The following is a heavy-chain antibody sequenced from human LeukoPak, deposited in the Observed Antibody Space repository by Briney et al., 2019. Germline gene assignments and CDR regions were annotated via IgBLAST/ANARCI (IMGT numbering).Heavy chain of an antibody. J-gene: IGHJ5*02. CDR1: GFIFSSYA. D-gene: IGHD6-13*01. CDR2: IWSDGSNK. V-gene: IGHV3-33*01. CDR3: ARGIAAAGNPNWFDP. Sequence: PGRSLRLSCAAPGFIFSSYAMHWVRQAPGTGLEWVAVIWSDGSNKYYADSVKGRFTISRDNSKNTLYLQMNSLRAEDTAVYYCARGIAAAGNPNWFDPWGQGTLVTVSS.